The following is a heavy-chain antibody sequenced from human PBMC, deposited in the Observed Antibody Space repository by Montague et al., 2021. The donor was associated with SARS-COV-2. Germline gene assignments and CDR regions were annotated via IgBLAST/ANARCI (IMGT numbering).Heavy chain of an antibody. CDR2: IYHSGST. V-gene: IGHV4-39*01. J-gene: IGHJ3*02. Sequence: SETLSLTCTVSVGSISSGSYYWAWIRQPPGKGLEWIGSIYHSGSTFYNPSLKSRVSMSVDTSKNQLSLKLRPVTAADTAMYYCARVKWALSVGNVFDIWGQGTMVTVSS. D-gene: IGHD1-26*01. CDR3: ARVKWALSVGNVFDI. CDR1: VGSISSGSYY.